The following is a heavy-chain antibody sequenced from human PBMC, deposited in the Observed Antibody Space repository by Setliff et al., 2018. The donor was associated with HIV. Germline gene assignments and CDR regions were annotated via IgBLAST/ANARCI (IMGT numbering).Heavy chain of an antibody. CDR3: ARGRNYDSSGYGDYYYYMDV. V-gene: IGHV1-2*02. J-gene: IGHJ6*03. CDR1: GYMFNIYY. Sequence: ASVKVSCKTSGYMFNIYYMHWVRQVPGQGLEWMGWSNPNTGGTKYAQKFQGRVTMTMDTSTTTAYMELSGLKSDDTAVYYCARGRNYDSSGYGDYYYYMDVWGKGTTVTVSS. CDR2: SNPNTGGT. D-gene: IGHD3-22*01.